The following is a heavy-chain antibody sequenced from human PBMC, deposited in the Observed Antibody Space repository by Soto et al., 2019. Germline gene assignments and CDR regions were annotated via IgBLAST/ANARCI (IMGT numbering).Heavy chain of an antibody. CDR3: ARLLGVYAVRGYLEY. V-gene: IGHV3-23*01. Sequence: EVQLLESGGGLVQPGGSLRLSCAASGFALTTYPMSWVRQAPGKGLEWVSAISGSGATTYYPDSVRGRFTISRDDSTTTVSLQMTSLRVEDTAVYYFARLLGVYAVRGYLEYWFQGVLVTVSS. D-gene: IGHD3-10*01. CDR1: GFALTTYP. CDR2: ISGSGATT. J-gene: IGHJ4*02.